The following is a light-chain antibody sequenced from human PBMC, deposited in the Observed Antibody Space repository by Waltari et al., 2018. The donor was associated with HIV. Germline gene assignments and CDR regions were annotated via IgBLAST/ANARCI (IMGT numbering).Light chain of an antibody. V-gene: IGKV3-20*01. Sequence: EIVLTQSPGTLSLSPVERATLSCRASQSVSKNYLACYQQKSGQAPRLLIYGASSRATGIADRFSGSGSGTDFTLTSSRLEPEDYAVYYCQQYGSSPCTFGPGTKVDVK. J-gene: IGKJ3*01. CDR2: GAS. CDR3: QQYGSSPCT. CDR1: QSVSKNY.